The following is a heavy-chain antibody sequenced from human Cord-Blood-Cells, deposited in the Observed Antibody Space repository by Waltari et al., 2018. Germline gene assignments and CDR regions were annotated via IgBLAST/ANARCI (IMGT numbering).Heavy chain of an antibody. J-gene: IGHJ4*02. V-gene: IGHV1-2*02. CDR3: AKDLRDGQQLVDY. D-gene: IGHD6-13*01. CDR1: GYTFTGYY. Sequence: QVQLVQSGAEVKKPGASVKVSCKASGYTFTGYYMHWVRQAPGQGVEWRGWSNPHSGGKNYAQRFQGRVTMTRDTAISTAYMGLSRLRSDDTAVYYCAKDLRDGQQLVDYWGQGTLVTVSS. CDR2: SNPHSGGK.